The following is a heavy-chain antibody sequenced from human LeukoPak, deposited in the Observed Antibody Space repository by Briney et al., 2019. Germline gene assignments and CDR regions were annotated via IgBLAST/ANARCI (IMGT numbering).Heavy chain of an antibody. CDR2: IYYSGST. Sequence: KPSETLSLTCTVSGGSISSSSYYWGWIRQPPGKGLEWIGSIYYSGSTYYNPSLKSRVTISVDTSKNQFSLKLSSVTAADTAVYYCARDYCSSTSCYDYWGQGTLVTVSS. CDR1: GGSISSSSYY. D-gene: IGHD2-2*01. V-gene: IGHV4-39*07. CDR3: ARDYCSSTSCYDY. J-gene: IGHJ4*02.